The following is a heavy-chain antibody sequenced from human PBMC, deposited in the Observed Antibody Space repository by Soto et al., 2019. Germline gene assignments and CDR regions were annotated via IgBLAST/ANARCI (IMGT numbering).Heavy chain of an antibody. CDR3: CVVKRLDQYSTSGYWFDP. CDR1: GFTFSLAW. V-gene: IGHV3-15*01. CDR2: IKSKADGETK. J-gene: IGHJ5*02. Sequence: GGSLRLSCAASGFTFSLAWMSWVRQAPGKGLEWVGRIKSKADGETKDYGAPVRGRFTISRGDAKDTLYLQMNSLRVEDTAVYYCCVVKRLDQYSTSGYWFDPWGPGTLVTVSS. D-gene: IGHD2-15*01.